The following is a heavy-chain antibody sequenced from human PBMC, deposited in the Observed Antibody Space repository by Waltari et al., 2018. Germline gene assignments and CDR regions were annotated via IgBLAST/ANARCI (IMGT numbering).Heavy chain of an antibody. CDR1: GFTFSSYG. CDR2: IWYDGSNK. V-gene: IGHV3-33*01. CDR3: ARDRGGVYSYGVDY. J-gene: IGHJ4*02. D-gene: IGHD5-18*01. Sequence: QVQLVESGGGVVQPGRSLRLSCAASGFTFSSYGMHWVRQAPGKGLEWVAVIWYDGSNKYYADSVKGRFTISRDNSKNTLYLQMNSLRAEDTAVYYCARDRGGVYSYGVDYWGQGTLVTVSS.